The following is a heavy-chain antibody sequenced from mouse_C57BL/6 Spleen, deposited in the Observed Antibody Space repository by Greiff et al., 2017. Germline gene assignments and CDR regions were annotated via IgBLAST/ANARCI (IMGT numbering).Heavy chain of an antibody. V-gene: IGHV1-42*01. CDR2: INPSTGGT. Sequence: VQLQQSGPELVKPGASVKISCKASGYSFTGYYMNWVKQSPEKSLEWIGEINPSTGGTTYNQKFKAKATLTVDKSSSTAYMQLKSLTSEDSAVYYCARVTTAYAMDYWGQGTSVTVSS. CDR3: ARVTTAYAMDY. J-gene: IGHJ4*01. CDR1: GYSFTGYY. D-gene: IGHD1-2*01.